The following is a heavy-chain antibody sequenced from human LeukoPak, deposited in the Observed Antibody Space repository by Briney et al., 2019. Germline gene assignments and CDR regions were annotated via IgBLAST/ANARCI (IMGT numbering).Heavy chain of an antibody. CDR3: ARDPSNSSGRYWYIDV. CDR1: GYTFTSYA. Sequence: ASVKVSCKASGYTFTSYAMHWVRQAPGQGLEWMGWISGYNGDTIYAQKFQGRVTMTKDTSTSTGIMELRSLRSDDTAVYYCARDPSNSSGRYWYIDVWGRGTLVTVSS. V-gene: IGHV1-18*01. CDR2: ISGYNGDT. D-gene: IGHD6-19*01. J-gene: IGHJ2*01.